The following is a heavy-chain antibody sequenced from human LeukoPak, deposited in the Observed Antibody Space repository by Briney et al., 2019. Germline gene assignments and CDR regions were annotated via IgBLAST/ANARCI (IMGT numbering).Heavy chain of an antibody. D-gene: IGHD1-26*01. CDR3: ARDKGGRYPDALDI. CDR2: ISSSSHYI. CDR1: GFTFSSYS. V-gene: IGHV3-21*01. Sequence: GGSLRLSCAASGFTFSSYSMNWVRQAPGKGLEWVSFISSSSHYIYYADSVKGRFTISRDNAKNSLYLQMSSLRAEDTAVFYCARDKGGRYPDALDICGPGKMVTVSS. J-gene: IGHJ3*02.